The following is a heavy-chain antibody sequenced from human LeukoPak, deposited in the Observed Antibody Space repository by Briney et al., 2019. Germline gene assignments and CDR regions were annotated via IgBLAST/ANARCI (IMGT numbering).Heavy chain of an antibody. CDR1: GVSISGVGYY. D-gene: IGHD5/OR15-5a*01. J-gene: IGHJ6*03. CDR2: ISYGGST. CDR3: ARLGSTLVYYYYMDV. Sequence: SETLSLTCTVSGVSISGVGYYWGWIRQPPGKGLEWIGSISYGGSTYYNPSLKSRVFIYVDMSKNQFSLKLSSVTAADTAVYYCARLGSTLVYYYYMDVWGKGTTVTVSS. V-gene: IGHV4-39*01.